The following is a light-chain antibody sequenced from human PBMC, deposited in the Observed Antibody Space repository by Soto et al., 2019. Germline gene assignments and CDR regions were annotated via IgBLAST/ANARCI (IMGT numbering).Light chain of an antibody. Sequence: DIQMTQSPSSLSASVGDRVTITCRASQGIGDHLAWYQQKPGKVPKLLIYAASDLQSGVPSRFSGSGSGTDFTLTISSLQPEDVATYYCQKYDSAPWTFGHGTKVEIK. J-gene: IGKJ1*01. V-gene: IGKV1-27*01. CDR1: QGIGDH. CDR2: AAS. CDR3: QKYDSAPWT.